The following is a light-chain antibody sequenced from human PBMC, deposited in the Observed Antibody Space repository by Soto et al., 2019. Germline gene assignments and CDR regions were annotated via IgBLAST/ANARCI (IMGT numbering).Light chain of an antibody. CDR1: QRISTY. V-gene: IGKV1-39*01. J-gene: IGKJ4*01. CDR3: PPSYSTPLT. Sequence: DIQMTQSPSSLSASVGDRVTITCRASQRISTYVNWYHHKPGSAPKLLIYAASSLQSGVPSRFNCSGTGTDFPLPIRRLQTEDFATYHRPPSYSTPLTFGGGTKV. CDR2: AAS.